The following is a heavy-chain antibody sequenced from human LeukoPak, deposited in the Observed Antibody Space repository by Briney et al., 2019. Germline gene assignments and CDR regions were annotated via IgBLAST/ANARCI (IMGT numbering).Heavy chain of an antibody. D-gene: IGHD2-2*01. Sequence: PSETLSLTWAVSGASVSSGNWWNWARQSPGKGREWIAEILYTGDTNYNPSLRSRVTLSIDNSNNEASLKLASVTAAHSAVYYCARAQRGCSATSCYLDPWGPGILVTVSS. CDR1: GASVSSGNW. CDR2: ILYTGDT. V-gene: IGHV4-4*02. J-gene: IGHJ5*02. CDR3: ARAQRGCSATSCYLDP.